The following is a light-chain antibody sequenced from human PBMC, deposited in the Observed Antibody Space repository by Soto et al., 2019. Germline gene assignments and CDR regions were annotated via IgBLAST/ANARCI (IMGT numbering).Light chain of an antibody. V-gene: IGKV3-11*01. CDR3: QQRRNWPT. CDR1: QDVSIY. CDR2: DAS. J-gene: IGKJ4*01. Sequence: EVVLTQSPDTLSLSPGETATLSCRASQDVSIYVAWYQKRPGQPPRLVVYDASNRATGIPARFSGSVSGTDFTLTIATLEPEDLGVYYCQQRRNWPTFGGGTKVEL.